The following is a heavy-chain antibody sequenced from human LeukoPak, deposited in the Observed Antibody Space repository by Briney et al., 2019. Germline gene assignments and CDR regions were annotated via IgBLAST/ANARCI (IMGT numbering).Heavy chain of an antibody. V-gene: IGHV4-34*01. Sequence: SETLSLTCAVYGGSFSGYYWSWIRQPPGKGLEWIGEINHSGSTNYNPSLKSRVTISVDTSKNQFSLKLSSVTAADTAVYYCARSLDLVRPDYWGQGTLVTVSS. CDR2: INHSGST. CDR3: ARSLDLVRPDY. D-gene: IGHD2-8*02. J-gene: IGHJ4*02. CDR1: GGSFSGYY.